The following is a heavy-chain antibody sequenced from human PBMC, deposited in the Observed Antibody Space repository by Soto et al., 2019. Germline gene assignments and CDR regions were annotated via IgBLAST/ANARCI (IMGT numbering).Heavy chain of an antibody. CDR2: INHSGST. CDR1: GGSFSGYY. CDR3: ARASLSRNYDFWSGHLYSYYMDV. Sequence: SETLSLTCAVYGGSFSGYYWSWIRQPPGKGLEWIGEINHSGSTNYNPSLKSRVTISVDTSKNQFSLKLSSVTAADTAVYYCARASLSRNYDFWSGHLYSYYMDVSGKATTVTLSS. V-gene: IGHV4-34*01. J-gene: IGHJ6*03. D-gene: IGHD3-3*01.